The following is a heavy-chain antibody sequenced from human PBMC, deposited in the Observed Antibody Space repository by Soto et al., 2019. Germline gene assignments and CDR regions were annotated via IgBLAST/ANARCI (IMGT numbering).Heavy chain of an antibody. CDR1: GFTFSSYW. J-gene: IGHJ4*02. Sequence: EVQLVESGGGLVQPGGSLRLSCAASGFTFSSYWMSWVRQAPGKGLEWVANIKQDGSEKYYVDSVKGRFTISRDNAKNSLYLPINGLRAEDTAVYHCARVTTPFMYYFDYWGQGTLVTVSS. CDR3: ARVTTPFMYYFDY. CDR2: IKQDGSEK. V-gene: IGHV3-7*01. D-gene: IGHD1-1*01.